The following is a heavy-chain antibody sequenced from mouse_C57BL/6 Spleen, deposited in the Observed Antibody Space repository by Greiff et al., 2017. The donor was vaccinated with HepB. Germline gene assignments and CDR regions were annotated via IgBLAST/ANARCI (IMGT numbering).Heavy chain of an antibody. V-gene: IGHV14-2*01. CDR2: IDPEDGET. D-gene: IGHD1-1*01. Sequence: VQLQQSGAELVKPGASVKLSCTASGFNIKDYYMHWVKQRTEQGLEWIGRIDPEDGETKYAPKFQGKATITADTSSNTAYLPISSLTSEDTAVYYCARGYYGSSLLYAMDYWGQGTSVTVSS. CDR1: GFNIKDYY. CDR3: ARGYYGSSLLYAMDY. J-gene: IGHJ4*01.